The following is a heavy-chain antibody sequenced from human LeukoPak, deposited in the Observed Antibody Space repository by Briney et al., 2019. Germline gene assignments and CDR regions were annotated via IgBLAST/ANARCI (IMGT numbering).Heavy chain of an antibody. CDR2: ISHSGSV. J-gene: IGHJ3*02. Sequence: SETLSLTCTVSGGSVSNYYWSWIRQSPGKGLEWIGYISHSGSVNYNPSLKSRVTISVDTSKNQFSLKLSSVTAADTAVYYCASNIYDSSGYYYSNDAFDIWGQGTMVTVSS. V-gene: IGHV4-59*02. CDR1: GGSVSNYY. CDR3: ASNIYDSSGYYYSNDAFDI. D-gene: IGHD3-22*01.